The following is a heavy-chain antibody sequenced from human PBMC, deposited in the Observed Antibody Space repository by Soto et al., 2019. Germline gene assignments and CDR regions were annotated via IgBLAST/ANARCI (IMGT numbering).Heavy chain of an antibody. V-gene: IGHV4-59*01. J-gene: IGHJ6*02. CDR2: ISYSGST. CDR1: GGSISSYY. D-gene: IGHD5-18*01. CDR3: AREGVTPSYYYYYGMDV. Sequence: QVQLQESGPGLVKPSETLSLTCTVSGGSISSYYWSWIRQPPGKGLEWIGYISYSGSTNYNPSLKSRVTISVDTSKNQFSLKMMSVTAADTAVYYCAREGVTPSYYYYYGMDVWGQGTTVTVSS.